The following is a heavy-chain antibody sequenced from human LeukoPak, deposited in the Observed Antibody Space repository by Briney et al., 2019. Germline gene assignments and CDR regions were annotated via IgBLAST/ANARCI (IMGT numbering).Heavy chain of an antibody. CDR1: GFTFSGSA. D-gene: IGHD3-22*01. Sequence: GGSLRLSCAASGFTFSGSAMHWVRQASGKGLEWVGRIRSKANSYATAYAASVKGRFTISRDDSKNTAYLQMNSLKTEDTAVYYCTARPYDSSGYFPDYWGQGTLDTVSS. J-gene: IGHJ4*02. V-gene: IGHV3-73*01. CDR2: IRSKANSYAT. CDR3: TARPYDSSGYFPDY.